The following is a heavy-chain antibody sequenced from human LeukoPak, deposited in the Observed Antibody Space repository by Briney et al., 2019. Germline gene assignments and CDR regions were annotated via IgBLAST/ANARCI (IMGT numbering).Heavy chain of an antibody. V-gene: IGHV3-7*01. Sequence: RPGGSLRLSCAASGFSLSAYWMSWARQAPGKGLEWVANVKQDGSEEYYVDSVKGRFTISRDNAKNSLYLQMNSLRAEDTAVYHCARWDSGNYYGIGDWGQGTLVTVSS. D-gene: IGHD1-26*01. CDR2: VKQDGSEE. CDR1: GFSLSAYW. J-gene: IGHJ4*02. CDR3: ARWDSGNYYGIGD.